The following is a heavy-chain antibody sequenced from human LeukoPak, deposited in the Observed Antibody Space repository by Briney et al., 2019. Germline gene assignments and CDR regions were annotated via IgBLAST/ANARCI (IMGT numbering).Heavy chain of an antibody. J-gene: IGHJ5*02. CDR3: ARHAVTTGVFSWFDP. D-gene: IGHD4-23*01. Sequence: PSETLSLTCTVSGVSISSSSDYWGWIRQPPGKGLEWIGTIYYSGSTYHNPSLKSRVTISVDTSKNQFSLKLSSVTAADTAVYYCARHAVTTGVFSWFDPWGQGTLVTVSS. CDR2: IYYSGST. V-gene: IGHV4-39*01. CDR1: GVSISSSSDY.